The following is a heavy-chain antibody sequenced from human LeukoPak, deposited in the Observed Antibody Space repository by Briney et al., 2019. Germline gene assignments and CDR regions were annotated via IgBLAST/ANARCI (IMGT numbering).Heavy chain of an antibody. CDR1: GYTFTGYY. CDR2: INTNSGGT. Sequence: ASVKVSCKASGYTFTGYYMHWVRQAPGQGLEWMGWINTNSGGTNYAQKFQGRVTMTRDTSISTGYMELSRLRSDDTAVYYCARVTQLVRNWFDPWGQGTLVTVSS. CDR3: ARVTQLVRNWFDP. V-gene: IGHV1-2*02. D-gene: IGHD6-6*01. J-gene: IGHJ5*02.